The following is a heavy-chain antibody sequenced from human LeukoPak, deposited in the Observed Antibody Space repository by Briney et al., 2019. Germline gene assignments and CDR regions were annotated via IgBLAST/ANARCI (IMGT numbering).Heavy chain of an antibody. Sequence: ASVKVSCKASGYTFTSYGISWVRQAPGQGLEWMGWISAYNGNTNYAQKLQGRVTMTTDTSTSTAYMELRSLRSDDTAVYYCARVPSYYYDSSGYSIYDYYYMDVWGKGTTVTVSS. V-gene: IGHV1-18*01. CDR3: ARVPSYYYDSSGYSIYDYYYMDV. CDR1: GYTFTSYG. CDR2: ISAYNGNT. J-gene: IGHJ6*03. D-gene: IGHD3-22*01.